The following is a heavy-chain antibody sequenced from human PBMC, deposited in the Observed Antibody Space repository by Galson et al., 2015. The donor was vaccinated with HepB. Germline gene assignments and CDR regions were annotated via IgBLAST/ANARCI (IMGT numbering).Heavy chain of an antibody. CDR2: IYSDGNT. Sequence: WIGYIYSDGNTKHNPSLKSRVTISVDTSKNQFSLRLSSVTAADTAVYYCARHAPRGTYSGDGFELWGQGTTVTVSS. D-gene: IGHD1-26*01. V-gene: IGHV4-59*08. J-gene: IGHJ3*01. CDR3: ARHAPRGTYSGDGFEL.